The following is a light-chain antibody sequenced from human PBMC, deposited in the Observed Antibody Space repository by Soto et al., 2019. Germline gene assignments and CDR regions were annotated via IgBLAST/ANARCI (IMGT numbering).Light chain of an antibody. V-gene: IGKV3-15*01. J-gene: IGKJ2*01. Sequence: EIVMTQSPATLSVSPGGRATLSCRASQSVSSYLAWYQQRPGQPPRLLIYGASTRATGIPARFSGSGSGTDFSLTISSLQSEDFAVYDCQQYNTWPPKYTLGQGTKLEI. CDR3: QQYNTWPPKYT. CDR1: QSVSSY. CDR2: GAS.